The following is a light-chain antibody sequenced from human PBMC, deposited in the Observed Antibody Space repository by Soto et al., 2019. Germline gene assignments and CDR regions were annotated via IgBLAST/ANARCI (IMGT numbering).Light chain of an antibody. V-gene: IGLV1-47*01. CDR3: AAWDDSLSAWV. CDR2: RNN. Sequence: LTQPPSASGTPGQRVTISCSGSSSNIGSNYVYWYQQLPGTAPKLLIYRNNQRPSGVPDRFSGSKSGTSASLAISGLRSEDEADYYCAAWDDSLSAWVFGGGTQLTVL. CDR1: SSNIGSNY. J-gene: IGLJ3*02.